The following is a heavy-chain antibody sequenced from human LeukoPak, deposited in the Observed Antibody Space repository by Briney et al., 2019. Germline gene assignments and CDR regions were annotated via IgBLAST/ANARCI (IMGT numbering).Heavy chain of an antibody. J-gene: IGHJ4*02. CDR1: GFTFSTYV. D-gene: IGHD2-15*01. CDR2: ISYDGTNQ. Sequence: GGSLRLSCAASGFTFSTYVMHWVRQAPGKGLEWVAVISYDGTNQYYADPVKGRFTISRDNSKNTLYLQMNSLRAEATALYYCAKEAGYCSGGSCRYFDYWGQGTLVTVSS. V-gene: IGHV3-30*18. CDR3: AKEAGYCSGGSCRYFDY.